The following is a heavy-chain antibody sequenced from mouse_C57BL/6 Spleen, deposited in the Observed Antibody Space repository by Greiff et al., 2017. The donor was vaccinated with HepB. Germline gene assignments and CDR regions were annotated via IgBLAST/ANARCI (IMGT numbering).Heavy chain of an antibody. J-gene: IGHJ2*01. D-gene: IGHD1-1*01. Sequence: QVQLQQSGAELVKPGASVKMSCKASGYTFTSYWITWVKQRPGQGLEWIGDIYPGSGSTNYNEKFKSKATLTVDTSSSTAYMQLSSLTSEDSAVSYFARYGTVVDPYYFDYWGQGTTLTVSS. CDR2: IYPGSGST. CDR3: ARYGTVVDPYYFDY. V-gene: IGHV1-55*01. CDR1: GYTFTSYW.